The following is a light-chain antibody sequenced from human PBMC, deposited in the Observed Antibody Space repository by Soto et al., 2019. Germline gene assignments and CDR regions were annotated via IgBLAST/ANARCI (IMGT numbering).Light chain of an antibody. J-gene: IGKJ1*01. CDR3: QQYNNWPRT. V-gene: IGKV3-15*01. CDR2: GAS. CDR1: QSVSSN. Sequence: EIVMTQSPATLSASPGERATLSCRASQSVSSNLAWYQHKPGQAPRLLIYGASTRATEIPARFSGSGSGTEFTLTIDSLQSEDFAVYYCQQYNNWPRTFGQGTKV.